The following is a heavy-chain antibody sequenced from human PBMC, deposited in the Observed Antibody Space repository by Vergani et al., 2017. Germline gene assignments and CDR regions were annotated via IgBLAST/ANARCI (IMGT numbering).Heavy chain of an antibody. Sequence: QVQLVQSGAEVKKPGSSVKVSCKASGGTFRSYAISWVRQAPGQGLEWMGGIIPIFGTANYAQKFQGRVTITADESTSTAYMELSSLRSEDTAVYYCARDCTNGVCYTPNWFDPWGQGTLVTVSS. J-gene: IGHJ5*02. CDR3: ARDCTNGVCYTPNWFDP. D-gene: IGHD2-8*01. V-gene: IGHV1-69*01. CDR2: IIPIFGTA. CDR1: GGTFRSYA.